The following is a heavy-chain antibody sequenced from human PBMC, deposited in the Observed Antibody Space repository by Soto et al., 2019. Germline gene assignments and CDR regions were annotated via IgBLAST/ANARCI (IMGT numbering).Heavy chain of an antibody. CDR2: ISAYNGNT. D-gene: IGHD3-22*01. Sequence: ASVKVSCKASGYTFTSYGISWVRQAPGQGLERMGWISAYNGNTNYAQKLQGRVTMTTDTSTSTAYMELRSLRSDDTAVYYCARWGFYDSSGYYRSYYYYGMDVWGQGTTVTVSS. J-gene: IGHJ6*02. CDR3: ARWGFYDSSGYYRSYYYYGMDV. V-gene: IGHV1-18*01. CDR1: GYTFTSYG.